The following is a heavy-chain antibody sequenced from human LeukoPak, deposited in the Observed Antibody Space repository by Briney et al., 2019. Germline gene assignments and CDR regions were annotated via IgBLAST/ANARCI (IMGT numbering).Heavy chain of an antibody. CDR1: GFTFRSYS. CDR3: ARYSSGFGY. Sequence: PGGSLRLSCAASGFTFRSYSMHWVRQAPGKGLEYVSVISNNGGSTYYANSVKGRFTISRDNSKNTMYLQMNSLRAEDTAVYYCARYSSGFGYWGQGTLVTVSS. CDR2: ISNNGGST. J-gene: IGHJ4*02. D-gene: IGHD6-25*01. V-gene: IGHV3-64*01.